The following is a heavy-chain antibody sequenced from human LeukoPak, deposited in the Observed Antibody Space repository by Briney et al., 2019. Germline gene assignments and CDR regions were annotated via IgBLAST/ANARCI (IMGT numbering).Heavy chain of an antibody. D-gene: IGHD1-26*01. CDR1: GGPFSGYY. CDR3: ARLVGAINHDYFYYYLAV. J-gene: IGHJ6*03. V-gene: IGHV4-34*01. CDR2: INHNGSA. Sequence: WETLSLTCAVYGGPFSGYYWTWIRQAPGKGLEWIGEINHNGSANYISSLKSRLTLSVDTSKDQFSLKLISVTAADTAVYFCARLVGAINHDYFYYYLAVWGKGTTVTVPS.